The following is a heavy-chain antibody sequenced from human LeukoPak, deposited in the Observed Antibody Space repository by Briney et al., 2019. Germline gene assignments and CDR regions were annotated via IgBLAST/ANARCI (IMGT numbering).Heavy chain of an antibody. J-gene: IGHJ3*02. Sequence: SETLSLTCTVSGGSISSYYWSWIRQPPGKGLELIGIISYSGSTSYNPSLKSRVTISVDTSKNQFSLKLSSVTAADTAVYYCARAGWGYHVLLWFGETAFDIWGQGTMVTVSS. CDR1: GGSISSYY. D-gene: IGHD3-10*01. CDR3: ARAGWGYHVLLWFGETAFDI. CDR2: ISYSGST. V-gene: IGHV4-59*01.